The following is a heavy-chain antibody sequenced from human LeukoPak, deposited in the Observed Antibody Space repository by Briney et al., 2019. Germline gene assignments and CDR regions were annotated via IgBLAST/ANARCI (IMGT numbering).Heavy chain of an antibody. Sequence: GGSLRLSCAASGFTFSSYAMSWVRQAPGKGLEWVSAISGSGGSTYYADSVKGRFTISRDNSKNTLYLQMNSLRAEDTAVYYCARAQSYYYGSGSYLVYWGQGTLVTVSS. CDR2: ISGSGGST. CDR3: ARAQSYYYGSGSYLVY. CDR1: GFTFSSYA. J-gene: IGHJ4*02. V-gene: IGHV3-23*01. D-gene: IGHD3-10*01.